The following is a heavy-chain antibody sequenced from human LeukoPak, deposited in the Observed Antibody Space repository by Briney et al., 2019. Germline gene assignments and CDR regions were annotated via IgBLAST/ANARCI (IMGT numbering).Heavy chain of an antibody. Sequence: ASVKVSCKASGYTFTGYYMHWVRQAPGQGLEWMGWINPNSGGTNYAQKFQGRVTMTRDTFISTAYMELSRLRSDDTAVYYCARGGSYSPYDAFDIWGQGTMVTVSS. CDR2: INPNSGGT. CDR3: ARGGSYSPYDAFDI. D-gene: IGHD1-26*01. J-gene: IGHJ3*02. CDR1: GYTFTGYY. V-gene: IGHV1-2*02.